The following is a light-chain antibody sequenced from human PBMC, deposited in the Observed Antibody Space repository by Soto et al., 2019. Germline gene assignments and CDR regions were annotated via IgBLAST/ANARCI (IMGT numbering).Light chain of an antibody. V-gene: IGLV3-21*02. J-gene: IGLJ2*01. Sequence: SYELTQPPSVSVAPGQTASITCGGNNIGAKVVHWYQQKKPGQAPVLVVFDDRARPSTIPERFSGSNSGNTATLTISRVEAGDEADYYCQVWLSTSVRVFGGGTKLTVL. CDR1: NIGAKV. CDR3: QVWLSTSVRV. CDR2: DDR.